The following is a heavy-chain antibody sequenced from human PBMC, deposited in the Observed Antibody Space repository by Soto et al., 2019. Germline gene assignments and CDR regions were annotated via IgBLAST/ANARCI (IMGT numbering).Heavy chain of an antibody. J-gene: IGHJ6*02. CDR3: ASDHWDCSGGGCIPHQLNFSAMDV. V-gene: IGHV3-30*03. D-gene: IGHD2-15*01. Sequence: QVHLVESGGGGVQPGRSKRLSCVVSGFTFNEYAIHWVRQAPGKGLEWVAVISFDGNNKFYADSVKGRFTISGDRSKSTGYLQMYNVRAGDTAVYYSASDHWDCSGGGCIPHQLNFSAMDVLCQGTTVSVSS. CDR1: GFTFNEYA. CDR2: ISFDGNNK.